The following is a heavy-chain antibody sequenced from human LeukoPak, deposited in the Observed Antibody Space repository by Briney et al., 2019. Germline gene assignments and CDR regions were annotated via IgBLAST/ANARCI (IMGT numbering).Heavy chain of an antibody. CDR1: GYSLSELS. Sequence: ASVKVSCKVSGYSLSELSIHWVREAPGKGLEWMGGFDFEDGETLYAQKFRGRLTVTEDTSTDTSYMELSSLAYDDTAVYYCATETPPSGTYSVHFDSWGQGTLVTVSS. J-gene: IGHJ4*02. CDR3: ATETPPSGTYSVHFDS. CDR2: FDFEDGET. V-gene: IGHV1-24*01. D-gene: IGHD1-26*01.